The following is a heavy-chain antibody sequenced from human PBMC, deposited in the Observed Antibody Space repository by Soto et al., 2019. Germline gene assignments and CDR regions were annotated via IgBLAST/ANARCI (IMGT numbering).Heavy chain of an antibody. CDR3: AAVDYDFWSGYYIGPVGDAFDI. CDR1: GYTFTSYG. CDR2: ISAYNGNT. J-gene: IGHJ3*02. D-gene: IGHD3-3*01. Sequence: ASVKVSCKASGYTFTSYGISWVRQAPGQGLEWMGWISAYNGNTNYAQKLQGRVTMTTDMSTSTAYMELRSLRSEDTAVYYCAAVDYDFWSGYYIGPVGDAFDIWGQGTMVTVSS. V-gene: IGHV1-18*01.